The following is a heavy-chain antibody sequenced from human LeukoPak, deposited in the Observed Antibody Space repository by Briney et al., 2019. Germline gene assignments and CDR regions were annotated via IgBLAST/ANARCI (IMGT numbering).Heavy chain of an antibody. J-gene: IGHJ4*02. V-gene: IGHV1-2*02. D-gene: IGHD2-15*01. CDR1: GYTFTGYY. Sequence: ASVKVSCKASGYTFTGYYIHWVRQAPGQGLEWMGWINPKTGDTNYAQKFQGRVTMTRDTSISTVYMELNRLTSDDTALYYCARVGYCRGDRCYLHFDYWGQGTLVTVSS. CDR3: ARVGYCRGDRCYLHFDY. CDR2: INPKTGDT.